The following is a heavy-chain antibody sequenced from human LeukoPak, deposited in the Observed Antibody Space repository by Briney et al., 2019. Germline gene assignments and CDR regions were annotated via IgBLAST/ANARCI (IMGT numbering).Heavy chain of an antibody. CDR1: GFTFDDYA. Sequence: GRSLRLSCAASGFTFDDYAMHWVRQAPGKGLEWVSGISWNSGSIGYADSVKGRFTISRDNAKNSLYLQMNSPRAEDTALYYCAKDIAGGNYYYYMDVWGKGTTVTVSS. CDR3: AKDIAGGNYYYYMDV. CDR2: ISWNSGSI. J-gene: IGHJ6*03. V-gene: IGHV3-9*01. D-gene: IGHD4-23*01.